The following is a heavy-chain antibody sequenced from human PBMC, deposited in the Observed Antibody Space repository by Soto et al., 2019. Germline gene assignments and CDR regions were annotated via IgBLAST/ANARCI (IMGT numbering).Heavy chain of an antibody. CDR2: LDPEDGDT. V-gene: IGHV1-24*01. D-gene: IGHD3-10*01. Sequence: GASVKVSCKVSGYSLTDSSIHWVRRAPGKGLEWMGGLDPEDGDTVYAQKFLDRLTMTEDTSTNTAYMKLSSLRSDDTAVYYCATGHGLQWFGALLGNKYYFDDWGQRTFVTV. J-gene: IGHJ4*02. CDR1: GYSLTDSS. CDR3: ATGHGLQWFGALLGNKYYFDD.